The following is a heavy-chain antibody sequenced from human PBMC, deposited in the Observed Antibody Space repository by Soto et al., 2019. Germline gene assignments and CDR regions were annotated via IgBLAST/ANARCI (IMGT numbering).Heavy chain of an antibody. Sequence: PGGSLRLSCAASGFTFSSYAMSWGRQAPGKGLEWVAVISYDGSNKYYADSVKGRFTISRDNSKNTLYLQMNSLRAEDTAVYYCAKAGLGQPLLTSIRDYFDYWGQGTLVTVSS. J-gene: IGHJ4*02. CDR3: AKAGLGQPLLTSIRDYFDY. V-gene: IGHV3-30*18. CDR2: ISYDGSNK. D-gene: IGHD2-21*02. CDR1: GFTFSSYA.